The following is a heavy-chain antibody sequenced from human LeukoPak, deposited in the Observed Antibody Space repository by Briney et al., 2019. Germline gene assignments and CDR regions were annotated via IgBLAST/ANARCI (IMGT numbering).Heavy chain of an antibody. CDR3: AKNGADTHPYYFDY. D-gene: IGHD2-15*01. Sequence: GGSLRLSCGASGFTFSSYEMNWVRQAPGKGLEWLSNISSSGSTIHYADSVKGRLTISRDNAKNSLYLQMNSLRAEDTAVYYCAKNGADTHPYYFDYWGQGTLVTVSS. J-gene: IGHJ4*02. V-gene: IGHV3-48*03. CDR2: ISSSGSTI. CDR1: GFTFSSYE.